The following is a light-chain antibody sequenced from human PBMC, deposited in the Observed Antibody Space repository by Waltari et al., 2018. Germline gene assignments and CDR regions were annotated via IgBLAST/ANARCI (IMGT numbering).Light chain of an antibody. V-gene: IGKV1-33*01. J-gene: IGKJ5*01. Sequence: DIQMTQSPSSLSVSVGDRVTNTCQASQGIVYFLNWYQHKPGKAPKLLIYDASNLETGVPSRFSGSGSGTDFTFTITSLQPEDIATYYCQQYHNFPLTFGQGTRLEIK. CDR3: QQYHNFPLT. CDR2: DAS. CDR1: QGIVYF.